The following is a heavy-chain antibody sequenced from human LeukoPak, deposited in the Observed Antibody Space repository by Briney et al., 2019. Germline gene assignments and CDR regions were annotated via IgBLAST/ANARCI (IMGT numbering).Heavy chain of an antibody. Sequence: PGGSLRLSCAASGFTFSDYWMTWVRQAPGKGLQWVANIKDDGSETYYVDSVKGRFTISRDNAKNSLYLQMNSLRAEDTAVYFCTRELPREVTLDYWGRGTLVTVSS. CDR2: IKDDGSET. V-gene: IGHV3-7*01. J-gene: IGHJ4*01. CDR3: TRELPREVTLDY. CDR1: GFTFSDYW. D-gene: IGHD2-21*02.